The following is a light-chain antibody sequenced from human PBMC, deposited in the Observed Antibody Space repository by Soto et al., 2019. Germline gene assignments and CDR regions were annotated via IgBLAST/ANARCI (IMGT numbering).Light chain of an antibody. CDR3: QQYGSSPQT. Sequence: EIVLTQSPGTLSLSPGKRATLSCRASQRVSSNSLAWYQQKPGQAPRLLIHGASSRATGIPDRFSGSGSGTDFTLTISRLEPEDFAVYYCQQYGSSPQTFGQGAKVEI. J-gene: IGKJ1*01. V-gene: IGKV3-20*01. CDR2: GAS. CDR1: QRVSSNS.